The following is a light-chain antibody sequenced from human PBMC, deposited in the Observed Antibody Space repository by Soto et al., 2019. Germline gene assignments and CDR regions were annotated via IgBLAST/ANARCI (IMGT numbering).Light chain of an antibody. CDR1: QSISSW. Sequence: DIQMTQSPSTLSESVGDRVTITCRASQSISSWLAWYQLKPGKAPKLLIYRASTLQSGVPSRFGGSGSGTEFTLTISSLQPDDFAAYYCQQYNSYPLTFVGGTKVEIK. CDR2: RAS. J-gene: IGKJ4*01. V-gene: IGKV1-5*03. CDR3: QQYNSYPLT.